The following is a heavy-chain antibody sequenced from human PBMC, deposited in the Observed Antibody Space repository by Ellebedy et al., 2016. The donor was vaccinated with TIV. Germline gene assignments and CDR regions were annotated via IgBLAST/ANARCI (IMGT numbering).Heavy chain of an antibody. CDR1: GYTLTEFY. D-gene: IGHD2-8*01. CDR3: ATDLRYCTNGVCFKRFDAFDV. J-gene: IGHJ3*01. V-gene: IGHV1-24*01. Sequence: AASVTVSCKGSGYTLTEFYIHWVRQAPGNGLEWMGGFDPEDGETTHAQKFQGRVTMTEDTSTDTAYMELSSLRSEDTAVYYCATDLRYCTNGVCFKRFDAFDVWGQGTMVTVSS. CDR2: FDPEDGET.